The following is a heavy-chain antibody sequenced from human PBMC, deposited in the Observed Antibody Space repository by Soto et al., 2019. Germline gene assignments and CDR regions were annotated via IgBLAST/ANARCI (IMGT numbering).Heavy chain of an antibody. CDR3: ALGQLLPDY. Sequence: QITLKESGPTLVKPTQTLTLTCTFSGFSLSTSGVGVGWFRQPPGKALEWLALIYWDDDKRYSPSLKSRLTITKDTPKNQVVLTITNMDHVDTATYYCALGQLLPDYWGQGTLVTVSS. V-gene: IGHV2-5*02. J-gene: IGHJ4*02. CDR1: GFSLSTSGVG. D-gene: IGHD3-10*01. CDR2: IYWDDDK.